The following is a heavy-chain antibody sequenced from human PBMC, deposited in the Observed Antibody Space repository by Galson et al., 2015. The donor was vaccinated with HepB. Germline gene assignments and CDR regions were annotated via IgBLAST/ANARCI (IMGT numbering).Heavy chain of an antibody. J-gene: IGHJ4*02. V-gene: IGHV3-23*01. CDR1: GFTFSSYA. D-gene: IGHD2-15*01. CDR2: ISGSGGST. Sequence: SLRLSCAASGFTFSSYAMSWVRQAPRKGLEWVSAISGSGGSTYYADSVKGRFTISRDNSKNTLYLQMNSLRAEDTAVYYCAKVWVGAAYYFDYWGQGTLVTVSS. CDR3: AKVWVGAAYYFDY.